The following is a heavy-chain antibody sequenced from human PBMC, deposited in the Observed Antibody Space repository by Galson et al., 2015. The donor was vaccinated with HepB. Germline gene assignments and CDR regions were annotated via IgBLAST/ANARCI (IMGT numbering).Heavy chain of an antibody. V-gene: IGHV1-69*13. Sequence: SVKVSCKASGGTFSSYAISWVRQAPGQGLEWMGGIIPIFGTANYAQKFQGRVTITADESTSTAYMGLSSLRSEDTAVYYCARYASYDILTGYYDDYWGQGTLVTVSS. CDR3: ARYASYDILTGYYDDY. D-gene: IGHD3-9*01. CDR1: GGTFSSYA. CDR2: IIPIFGTA. J-gene: IGHJ4*02.